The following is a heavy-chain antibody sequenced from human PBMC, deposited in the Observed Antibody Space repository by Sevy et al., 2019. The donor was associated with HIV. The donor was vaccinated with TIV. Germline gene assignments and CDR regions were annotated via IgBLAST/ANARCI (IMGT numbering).Heavy chain of an antibody. Sequence: GGSLRLSCAASGFTFSGSAMHWVRQASGKGLEWVGRIRSKANSYATAYAASVKGRYTISRDDSKNTAYLQMNSLKTEDTAVYYCTRHFRDDFWSGYYRDYWGQGTLVIVSS. J-gene: IGHJ4*02. D-gene: IGHD3-3*01. V-gene: IGHV3-73*01. CDR1: GFTFSGSA. CDR2: IRSKANSYAT. CDR3: TRHFRDDFWSGYYRDY.